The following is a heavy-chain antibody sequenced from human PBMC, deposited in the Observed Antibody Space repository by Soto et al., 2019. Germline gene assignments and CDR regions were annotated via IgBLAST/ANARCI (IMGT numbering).Heavy chain of an antibody. V-gene: IGHV2-5*02. CDR1: GFSLSTSGVG. D-gene: IGHD2-15*01. CDR2: IYWDDDK. Sequence: SGPTLVNPTQTLTLTCTFSGFSLSTSGVGVGWIRQPPGKALEWLALIYWDDDKRYSPSLKSRLTITKDTSKNQVVLTMTNMDPVDTATYYCARRGGSCYIDCDWFDPWGQGTLVTVSS. CDR3: ARRGGSCYIDCDWFDP. J-gene: IGHJ5*02.